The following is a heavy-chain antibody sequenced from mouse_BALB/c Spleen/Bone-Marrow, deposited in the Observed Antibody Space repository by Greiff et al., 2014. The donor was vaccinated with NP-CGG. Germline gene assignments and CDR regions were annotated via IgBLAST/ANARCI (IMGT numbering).Heavy chain of an antibody. J-gene: IGHJ4*01. V-gene: IGHV3-8*02. Sequence: DVKLVESGPSLVKPSQTLSLTCSVTGDSITSGYWNWIRKFPVNKLEYMGYISYSGSTYYNPSLKSRISITRDTSKNLYYLQLNSVTTKDTATYYCVRSGSSGYHYYAMDYWGQGTSVTVSS. D-gene: IGHD3-1*01. CDR1: GDSITSGY. CDR3: VRSGSSGYHYYAMDY. CDR2: ISYSGST.